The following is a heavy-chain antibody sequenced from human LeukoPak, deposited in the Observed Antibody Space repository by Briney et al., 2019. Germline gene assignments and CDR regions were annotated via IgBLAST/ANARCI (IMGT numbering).Heavy chain of an antibody. CDR1: GFTFSSYS. V-gene: IGHV3-21*01. CDR3: ARASDYGDYFSGMDA. D-gene: IGHD4-17*01. CDR2: ISSGTTYI. J-gene: IGHJ6*02. Sequence: GGSLRLSCATSGFTFSSYSMNWIRQAPGKGLEWVSSISSGTTYIYYADSLKGRFTISRDNAKSSLYLQMNSLRAEDTAVYYCARASDYGDYFSGMDAWGQGTTVTVSS.